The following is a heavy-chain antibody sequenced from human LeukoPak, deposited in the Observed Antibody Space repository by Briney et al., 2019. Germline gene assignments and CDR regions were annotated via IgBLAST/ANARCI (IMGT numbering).Heavy chain of an antibody. Sequence: GGSLRLSCAASGFTFDDYGMSWVRQAPGKGLEWVSGINWNGGSIGYADSVKGRFTISRDNAKNSLYLQMNSLRAEDMALYYCAKARGSPGSYLPYYFDYWGQGTLVTVSS. J-gene: IGHJ4*02. V-gene: IGHV3-20*04. CDR3: AKARGSPGSYLPYYFDY. CDR2: INWNGGSI. D-gene: IGHD3-16*01. CDR1: GFTFDDYG.